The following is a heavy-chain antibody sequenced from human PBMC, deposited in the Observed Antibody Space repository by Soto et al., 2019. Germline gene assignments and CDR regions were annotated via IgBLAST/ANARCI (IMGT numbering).Heavy chain of an antibody. CDR2: INPNSGGT. CDR3: ARAGYCTNGVCPYWYFDL. V-gene: IGHV1-2*04. Sequence: QVQLVQSGAEVKKPGASVKVSCKASGYTFTGYYMHWVRQAPGQGLEWMGWINPNSGGTNYAQKFQGWVTMTGDTSISTAYMELSRLRSDDTAVYYCARAGYCTNGVCPYWYFDLWGRGTLVTVSS. CDR1: GYTFTGYY. J-gene: IGHJ2*01. D-gene: IGHD2-8*01.